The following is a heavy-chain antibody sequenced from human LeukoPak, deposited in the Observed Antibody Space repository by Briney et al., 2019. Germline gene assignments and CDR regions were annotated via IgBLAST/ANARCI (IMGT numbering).Heavy chain of an antibody. V-gene: IGHV1-69*13. CDR3: ARGRGVATIVVLNPPVY. D-gene: IGHD5-12*01. J-gene: IGHJ4*02. CDR2: IIPIFGTA. Sequence: ASVRVSSKASGGTFSTYAISSVRQAPGQGLEWMGGIIPIFGTANYAQKFQGRVTITADESTSTAYTELSSLRSEDTAVYYCARGRGVATIVVLNPPVYWGQGTLVTVSS. CDR1: GGTFSTYA.